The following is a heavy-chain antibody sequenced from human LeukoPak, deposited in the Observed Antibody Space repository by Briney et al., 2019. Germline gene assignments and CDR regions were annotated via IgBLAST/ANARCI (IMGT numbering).Heavy chain of an antibody. D-gene: IGHD6-13*01. CDR3: ARDMGRAWYGPPDY. Sequence: PGGSLRLSCAASGFIFSNYGMHWVRQAPGKRLEWVAVIWNDGSETFHADSVEGRFRIARDNSKNTPYLQMNSLRAEDTAVYFCARDMGRAWYGPPDYWGQGTLVTVSS. CDR2: IWNDGSET. V-gene: IGHV3-33*01. CDR1: GFIFSNYG. J-gene: IGHJ4*02.